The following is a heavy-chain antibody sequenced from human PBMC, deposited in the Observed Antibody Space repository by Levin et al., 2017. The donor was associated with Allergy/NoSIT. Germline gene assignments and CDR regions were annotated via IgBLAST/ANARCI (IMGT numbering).Heavy chain of an antibody. CDR1: GGSFSDPY. CDR2: INHSGST. V-gene: IGHV4-34*01. CDR3: ARRDYIWGGYRHRAFDI. J-gene: IGHJ3*02. Sequence: SQTLSLTCAVYGGSFSDPYWSWIRQVPGRGLEWIGEINHSGSTDYNPSLKSRLTISVDTSKNQYSRKLSSVTAADTAVYYCARRDYIWGGYRHRAFDIWGQGTMFTVSS. D-gene: IGHD3-16*02.